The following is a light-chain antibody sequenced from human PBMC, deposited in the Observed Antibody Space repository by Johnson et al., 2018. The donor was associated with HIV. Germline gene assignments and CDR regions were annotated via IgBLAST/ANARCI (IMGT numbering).Light chain of an antibody. V-gene: IGLV1-51*02. CDR2: EKN. Sequence: HSVLTQPPSVSAAPGQKVTISCSGSSSNVGNNYVSWYQQFPGTAPKLLIYEKNKRPSGIPDRFSASKSGTSATLDITGLQTGDEADYYCASWDRSLTVGTVFGPGTRVTVL. J-gene: IGLJ1*01. CDR1: SSNVGNNY. CDR3: ASWDRSLTVGTV.